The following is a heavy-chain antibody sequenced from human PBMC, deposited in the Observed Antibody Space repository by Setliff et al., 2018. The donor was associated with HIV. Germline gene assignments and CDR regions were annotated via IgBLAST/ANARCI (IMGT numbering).Heavy chain of an antibody. CDR3: AKPSFGVGGGAIFEY. CDR1: GGSISSGSYY. V-gene: IGHV4-61*09. Sequence: SETLSLTCTVSGGSISSGSYYWSWIRQPAGKGLEWIGHIFTSGSTNYNPSLKSRVTISGDTSKNHFSLKLSSVTAADTAVYYCAKPSFGVGGGAIFEYWGQGILVTVSS. J-gene: IGHJ4*02. CDR2: IFTSGST. D-gene: IGHD2-15*01.